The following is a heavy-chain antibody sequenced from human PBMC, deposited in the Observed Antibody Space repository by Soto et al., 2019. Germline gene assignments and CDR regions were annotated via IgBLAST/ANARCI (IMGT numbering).Heavy chain of an antibody. J-gene: IGHJ6*02. CDR3: ARTAATGKYYYGVAV. CDR2: IYPGDSDT. D-gene: IGHD6-13*01. Sequence: PGESLKISCKGSGYSFTSYWIGWVRQMPGKGLEWMGIIYPGDSDTRYSPSFQGQVTISADKSISTAYLQWSSLKASDTAMYYCARTAATGKYYYGVAVWGQGTTVTVSS. V-gene: IGHV5-51*01. CDR1: GYSFTSYW.